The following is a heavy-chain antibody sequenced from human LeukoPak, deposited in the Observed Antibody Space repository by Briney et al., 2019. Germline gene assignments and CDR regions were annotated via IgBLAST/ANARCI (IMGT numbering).Heavy chain of an antibody. J-gene: IGHJ4*02. Sequence: SSETLSLTCAVYGGSFSGYYWSWIRQPPGKGLEWIGEINHSGSTNYNPSLKSRVTISVDTSKNQFSLKLSSVAAADTAVYYCARGGGHYDYVWGSYRHLDYWGQGTLVTVSS. CDR1: GGSFSGYY. D-gene: IGHD3-16*02. CDR3: ARGGGHYDYVWGSYRHLDY. V-gene: IGHV4-34*01. CDR2: INHSGST.